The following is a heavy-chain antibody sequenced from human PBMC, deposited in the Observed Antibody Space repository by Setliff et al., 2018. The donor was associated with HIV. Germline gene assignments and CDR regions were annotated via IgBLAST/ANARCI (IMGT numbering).Heavy chain of an antibody. Sequence: PGGSLRLSCAASGFTFSSYYMSWVRQAPGKGLEWVANIKQDGSEKYYVDSVKGRFTISRDNAKNSLYLQMNSLRAEDTAVYYCARDVAYGSGSYNWFDPWGQGALVTVSS. D-gene: IGHD3-10*01. CDR1: GFTFSSYY. CDR2: IKQDGSEK. J-gene: IGHJ5*02. V-gene: IGHV3-7*03. CDR3: ARDVAYGSGSYNWFDP.